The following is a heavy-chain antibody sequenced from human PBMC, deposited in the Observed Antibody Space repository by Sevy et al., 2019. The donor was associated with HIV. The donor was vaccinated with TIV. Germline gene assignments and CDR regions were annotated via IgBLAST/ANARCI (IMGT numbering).Heavy chain of an antibody. CDR1: GFTVSNNY. J-gene: IGHJ3*01. Sequence: GGSLRLSCEASGFTVSNNYMSWVRQAPGKGLEWVSVIYRGESTYYADSVKGRFTISRDNSKNMLYLQMNSLRAEDTDVYYCARLGVYHYDSSGYYTTGNAFDLWGQGTTVTVSS. CDR2: IYRGEST. D-gene: IGHD3-22*01. V-gene: IGHV3-53*05. CDR3: ARLGVYHYDSSGYYTTGNAFDL.